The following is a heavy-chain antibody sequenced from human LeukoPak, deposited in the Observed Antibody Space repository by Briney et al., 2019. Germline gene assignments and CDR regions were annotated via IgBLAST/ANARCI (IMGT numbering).Heavy chain of an antibody. CDR3: AAEVDYYDSSGYYSPWYTPER. V-gene: IGHV1-58*01. D-gene: IGHD3-22*01. CDR2: IVVGSGNT. J-gene: IGHJ4*02. Sequence: SVKVSCKASGFTFTSSAVQWVRQARGQRLEWIGWIVVGSGNTNYAQKFQERVTITRDMSTSTAYMELSSLRSEDTAAYYCAAEVDYYDSSGYYSPWYTPERWGQGTLVTVSS. CDR1: GFTFTSSA.